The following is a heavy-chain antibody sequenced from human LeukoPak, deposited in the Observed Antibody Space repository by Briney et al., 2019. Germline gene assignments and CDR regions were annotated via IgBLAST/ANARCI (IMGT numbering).Heavy chain of an antibody. CDR1: GYTFTSYG. V-gene: IGHV1-18*01. Sequence: ASVKVSCKASGYTFTSYGISWVRQAPGQGLEWMGWISAYNGNTNYAQSLQGRVTMTTDTSTSTAYMELRSLRSDDTAVYYCAREVTGYSSSWYDYFDFWGQGTLVTVSS. D-gene: IGHD6-13*01. J-gene: IGHJ4*02. CDR2: ISAYNGNT. CDR3: AREVTGYSSSWYDYFDF.